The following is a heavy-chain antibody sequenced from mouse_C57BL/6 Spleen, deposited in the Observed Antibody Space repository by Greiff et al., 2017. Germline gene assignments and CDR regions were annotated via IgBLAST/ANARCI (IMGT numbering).Heavy chain of an antibody. V-gene: IGHV5-9*01. D-gene: IGHD2-1*01. J-gene: IGHJ1*03. CDR2: ISGGGGNT. CDR3: ARRGGYGNYGYFDV. Sequence: EVQLVESGGGLVKPGGSLKLSCAASGFTFSSYTMSWVRQTPEKRLEWVATISGGGGNTYYPDSVKGRFTISRDNAKNTLYLQMSSLRSEDTALYYCARRGGYGNYGYFDVWGTGTTVTVSS. CDR1: GFTFSSYT.